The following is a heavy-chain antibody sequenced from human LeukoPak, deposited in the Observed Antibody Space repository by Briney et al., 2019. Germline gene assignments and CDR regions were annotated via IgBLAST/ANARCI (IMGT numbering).Heavy chain of an antibody. CDR2: IGTLGDT. V-gene: IGHV3-13*01. Sequence: GGSLRLSCAVSGFTFSSYDMHWVRQPTGKGLEWVSAIGTLGDTDYRDSVKGRFTISRENAKNSLYLQMNNLRAGDTAVYYCARGRNSNYYDSSGYYPYWGQGTLVTVSS. J-gene: IGHJ4*02. D-gene: IGHD3-22*01. CDR1: GFTFSSYD. CDR3: ARGRNSNYYDSSGYYPY.